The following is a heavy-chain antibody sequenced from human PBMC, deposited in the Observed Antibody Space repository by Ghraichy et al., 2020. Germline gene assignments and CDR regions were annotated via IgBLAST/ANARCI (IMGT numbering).Heavy chain of an antibody. CDR1: GFTFDDNA. J-gene: IGHJ4*02. Sequence: LSLTCAASGFTFDDNAMTWVRQAPGKGLAWGSGVSWNSDAIAYADSVKGRFIISRDNAKNSLYLQMSSLRPDDTAVYYCGRVNCSGPSCYVDYWGQGTLVTVTS. CDR2: VSWNSDAI. CDR3: GRVNCSGPSCYVDY. D-gene: IGHD2-8*02. V-gene: IGHV3-9*01.